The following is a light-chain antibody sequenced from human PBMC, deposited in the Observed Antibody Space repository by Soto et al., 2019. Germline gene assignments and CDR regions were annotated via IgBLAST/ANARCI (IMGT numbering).Light chain of an antibody. Sequence: DIQMTQSPSSLSASVGDRVTITCRASQSIGKHLNWYQQKPGKAPKFLIYGASTLQSGVLSRFSGSGSGTDFTLTVNSLQPEDFATYFCQQGYSSPITFGQGTRLEIK. J-gene: IGKJ5*01. CDR3: QQGYSSPIT. CDR1: QSIGKH. V-gene: IGKV1-39*01. CDR2: GAS.